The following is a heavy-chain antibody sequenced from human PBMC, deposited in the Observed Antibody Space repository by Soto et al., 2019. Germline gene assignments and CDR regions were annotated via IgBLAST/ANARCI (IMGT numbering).Heavy chain of an antibody. Sequence: PSETLSLTCAFYGWSFSGYYWSLIRQPPGKGLEWIGEINHSGSTNYNPSLKSRVTISVDTSKNQFSLKLSSVTAADTAVYYCARAVRRDYGMDVWGQGTTVTVTS. CDR1: GWSFSGYY. CDR3: ARAVRRDYGMDV. J-gene: IGHJ6*02. V-gene: IGHV4-34*01. CDR2: INHSGST.